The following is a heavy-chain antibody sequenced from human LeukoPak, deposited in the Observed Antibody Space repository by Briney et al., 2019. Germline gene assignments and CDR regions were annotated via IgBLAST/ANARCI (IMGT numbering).Heavy chain of an antibody. J-gene: IGHJ6*03. Sequence: KPSETLPLTCTVSGGSISSSSYYWGWIRQPPGKGLEWIGSIYYSGDTYYNPSLKSRRVTISVDTSKNQFSLRLSSVTAADTAVYYCARHQWHYYYYMGVWGKGSTVTVSS. CDR1: GGSISSSSYY. D-gene: IGHD6-19*01. V-gene: IGHV4-39*01. CDR3: ARHQWHYYYYMGV. CDR2: IYYSGDT.